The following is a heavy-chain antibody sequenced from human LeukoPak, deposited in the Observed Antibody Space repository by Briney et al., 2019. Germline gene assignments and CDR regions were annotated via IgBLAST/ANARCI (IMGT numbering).Heavy chain of an antibody. CDR3: ARDPWVMITFGGVIVNDAFDI. D-gene: IGHD3-16*02. CDR2: IGIDSGKT. V-gene: IGHV3-48*04. J-gene: IGHJ3*02. CDR1: GFPFIEYS. Sequence: PGGSLRLSCTASGFPFIEYSMNWVRQVPGKGLEWIEYIGIDSGKTRYADSVKGRFTISRDNAKNSLYLQMNSLRAEDTAVYYCARDPWVMITFGGVIVNDAFDIWGQGTMVTVSS.